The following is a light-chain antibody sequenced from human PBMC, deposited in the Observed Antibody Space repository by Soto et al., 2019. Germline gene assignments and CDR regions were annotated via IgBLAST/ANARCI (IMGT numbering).Light chain of an antibody. J-gene: IGKJ4*01. CDR1: RTVRSD. CDR3: QHYVNWPLT. Sequence: EIVVTQSPATLSVSPGERVTLSCRASRTVRSDFAWYQQKPGQAPRLLIYGAFVRATGIPARFSGSRSGAEFTLTISSLQSEDFAVYYCQHYVNWPLTFGGGTKVDI. V-gene: IGKV3-15*01. CDR2: GAF.